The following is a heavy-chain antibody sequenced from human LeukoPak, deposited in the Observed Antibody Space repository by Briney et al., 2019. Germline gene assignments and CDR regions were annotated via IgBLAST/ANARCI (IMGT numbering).Heavy chain of an antibody. Sequence: GGSLRLSCAASGFTFSSYGMHWVRQAPGKGPEWVAVISYDGSNKYYADSVKGRFTISRDNSKNTLYLQMNSLRAEDTAVYYCAATFGFVGSSIQYWGQGTLVTVSS. CDR3: AATFGFVGSSIQY. CDR2: ISYDGSNK. D-gene: IGHD3-10*01. CDR1: GFTFSSYG. J-gene: IGHJ4*02. V-gene: IGHV3-30*03.